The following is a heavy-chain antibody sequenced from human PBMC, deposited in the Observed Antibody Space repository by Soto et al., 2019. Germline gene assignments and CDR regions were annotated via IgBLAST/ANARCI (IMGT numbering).Heavy chain of an antibody. J-gene: IGHJ6*02. CDR1: GGTFSSYA. CDR2: IIPIFGTA. Sequence: QVQLVQSGAEVKKPGSSVKVSCKASGGTFSSYAISWVRHAPGQGLEWMGGIIPIFGTANYAQKFQGRVTITADESTSTDMMEQSRLRSEDTAVYYCGRVDRSGFMCYYYSGMDVWGQGTTVTVSS. D-gene: IGHD3-22*01. V-gene: IGHV1-69*01. CDR3: GRVDRSGFMCYYYSGMDV.